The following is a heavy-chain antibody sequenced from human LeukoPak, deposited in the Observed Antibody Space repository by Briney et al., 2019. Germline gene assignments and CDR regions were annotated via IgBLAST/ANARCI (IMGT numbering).Heavy chain of an antibody. CDR2: INHSGST. J-gene: IGHJ6*03. CDR3: ARGPLGYCSSTSCYVPRQPQYYYYYMDV. D-gene: IGHD2-2*01. V-gene: IGHV4-34*01. Sequence: SETLSLTCAVYGGSFSGYYWSWIRQPPGKGLEWIGEINHSGSTNYNPSLKSRVTISVDTSKNQFSLKLSSVTAADTAVYYCARGPLGYCSSTSCYVPRQPQYYYYYMDVWGKGTTVTVSS. CDR1: GGSFSGYY.